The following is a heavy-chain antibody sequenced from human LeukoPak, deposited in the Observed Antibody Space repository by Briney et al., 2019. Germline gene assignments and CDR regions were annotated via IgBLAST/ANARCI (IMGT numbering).Heavy chain of an antibody. D-gene: IGHD3-22*01. J-gene: IGHJ4*02. CDR2: ISAYDGNT. V-gene: IGHV1-18*01. CDR1: GYTFTSYG. CDR3: ARFRNYYDSSGPSGY. Sequence: ASVKVSCKASGYTFTSYGISWVRQAPGQGLEWMGWISAYDGNTNYAQKLQGRVTMTTDTSTGTAYMELRSLRSDDTAVYYCARFRNYYDSSGPSGYWGQGTLVTVSS.